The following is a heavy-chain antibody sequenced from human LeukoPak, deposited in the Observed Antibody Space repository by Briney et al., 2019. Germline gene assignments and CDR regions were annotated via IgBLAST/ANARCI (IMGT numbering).Heavy chain of an antibody. D-gene: IGHD6-13*01. CDR1: NGSISSDTYF. Sequence: PSETLSLTCTVSNGSISSDTYFWSWIRQPAGKGLEWIGRMSSSGISTYSPSLKSRVTISIDTSKNQFSLKLSSVTAADTAVYYCARTTEAHSWQTRYYSYYMDVWGKGTTVTVSS. CDR2: MSSSGIS. CDR3: ARTTEAHSWQTRYYSYYMDV. J-gene: IGHJ6*03. V-gene: IGHV4-61*10.